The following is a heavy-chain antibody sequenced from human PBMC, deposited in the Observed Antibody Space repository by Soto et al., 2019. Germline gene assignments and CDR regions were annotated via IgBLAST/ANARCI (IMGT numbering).Heavy chain of an antibody. V-gene: IGHV1-8*01. Sequence: QVQLVQSGAEVKKPGASVKVSCKASGYTFTSYDINWVRQATGQGLEWMGWMNPNSGNTGYAQKFQGRVTMTRNTSISTAYMELSSLRSEDMAVYYCASTAGGNSVMGYYYGMDVWGQGTTVTVSS. J-gene: IGHJ6*02. CDR3: ASTAGGNSVMGYYYGMDV. CDR2: MNPNSGNT. D-gene: IGHD2-21*02. CDR1: GYTFTSYD.